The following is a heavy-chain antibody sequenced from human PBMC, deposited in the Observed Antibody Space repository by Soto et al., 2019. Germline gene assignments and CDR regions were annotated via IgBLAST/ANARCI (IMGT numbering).Heavy chain of an antibody. CDR3: AKASLGMCSDFDY. J-gene: IGHJ4*02. CDR1: GFTFSSFA. D-gene: IGHD3-16*01. V-gene: IGHV3-23*01. Sequence: EVQLLESGGGLVQPGESLTLSCAASGFTFSSFAMSWVRQAPGKGLEWVSAISGGGGNTYYAESVQGRFTISRDNSKRTRYLQVNSLRAEDTAIYSCAKASLGMCSDFDYWGQGTLVTVSS. CDR2: ISGGGGNT.